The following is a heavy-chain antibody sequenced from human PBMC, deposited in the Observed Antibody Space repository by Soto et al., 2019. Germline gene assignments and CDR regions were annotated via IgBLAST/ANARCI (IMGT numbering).Heavy chain of an antibody. CDR3: ANWVEGTMVYFDN. CDR1: RFTFSNYA. D-gene: IGHD2-8*01. J-gene: IGHJ4*02. CDR2: ISGSGDRT. Sequence: VGSMGLSCAASRFTFSNYAMTWARQAPGKGPEWVSAISGSGDRTYYADSVKGRFTISRDNSKSALYLQMNSLRAEDTAIYYCANWVEGTMVYFDNWGQGTLVTVSS. V-gene: IGHV3-23*01.